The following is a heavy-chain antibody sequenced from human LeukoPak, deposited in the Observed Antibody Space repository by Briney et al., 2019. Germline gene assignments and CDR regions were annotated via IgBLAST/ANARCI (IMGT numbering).Heavy chain of an antibody. V-gene: IGHV3-7*01. CDR1: GFTFRSYW. Sequence: GGALRLSCAASGFTFRSYWMGWVRQAPGKGLEWGGNIQHDGSEKNYIDSVQGRFTISRDNAKTSLYLQMNSLRAEDTAVYYCARDSTVATYYGVDVWGQGTTVTVSS. D-gene: IGHD6-19*01. J-gene: IGHJ6*02. CDR3: ARDSTVATYYGVDV. CDR2: IQHDGSEK.